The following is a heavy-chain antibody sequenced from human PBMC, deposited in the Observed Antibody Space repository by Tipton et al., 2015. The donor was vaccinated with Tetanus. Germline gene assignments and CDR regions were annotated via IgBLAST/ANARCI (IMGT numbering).Heavy chain of an antibody. J-gene: IGHJ4*02. CDR2: IYYSGSS. V-gene: IGHV4-39*01. CDR1: GASMSSSSYY. Sequence: TLSLTCNVSGASMSSSSYYWDWIRQPPGKGLEWIGSIYYSGSSYYNPSLESRVTISLDTSKNRFSLKLTSVTAADAAVYFCARQEPPRRFFYDSSGSSDWGQGILVTVSS. CDR3: ARQEPPRRFFYDSSGSSD. D-gene: IGHD3-22*01.